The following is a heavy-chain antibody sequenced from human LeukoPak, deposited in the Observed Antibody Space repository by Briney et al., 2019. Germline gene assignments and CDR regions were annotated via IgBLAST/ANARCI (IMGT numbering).Heavy chain of an antibody. Sequence: PSETLSLTCTVSGGSISSYYWSWIRQPAGRGLEWIGRIYTSGSTNYNPSLKSRVTMSVDTSKNQFSLKLSSVTAADTAVYYCARGGGYCSGGSCYPFDYWGQGTLVTVSS. CDR3: ARGGGYCSGGSCYPFDY. J-gene: IGHJ4*02. CDR2: IYTSGST. V-gene: IGHV4-4*07. CDR1: GGSISSYY. D-gene: IGHD2-15*01.